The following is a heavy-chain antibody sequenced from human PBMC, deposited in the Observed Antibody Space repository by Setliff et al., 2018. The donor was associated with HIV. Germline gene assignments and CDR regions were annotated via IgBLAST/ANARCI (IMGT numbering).Heavy chain of an antibody. D-gene: IGHD7-27*01. J-gene: IGHJ5*02. CDR3: ARLGGNWGYWFDP. Sequence: SETLSLTCTVSGGLISSHIYQWGWIRQPPGKGLEWIGSIYYSGTTYYNPSLKSRLTISVDTSMNQFSLRLNALTAADTAVYYCARLGGNWGYWFDPWSQGTLVTVSS. V-gene: IGHV4-39*01. CDR2: IYYSGTT. CDR1: GGLISSHIYQ.